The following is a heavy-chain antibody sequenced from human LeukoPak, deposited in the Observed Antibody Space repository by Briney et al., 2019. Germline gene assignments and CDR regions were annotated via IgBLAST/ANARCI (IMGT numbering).Heavy chain of an antibody. CDR1: GGSSSGYY. D-gene: IGHD3-9*01. CDR2: INHRGST. CDR3: ARDRGLDDY. V-gene: IGHV4-34*01. J-gene: IGHJ4*02. Sequence: SQTLSLTCAVYGGSSSGYYWSWRRHPPGKGLAWIGEINHRGSTNYSPSLKSRVTISVDTSKNQSSLKLSSVTAADTAVYYCARDRGLDDYWGQGTLVTVSS.